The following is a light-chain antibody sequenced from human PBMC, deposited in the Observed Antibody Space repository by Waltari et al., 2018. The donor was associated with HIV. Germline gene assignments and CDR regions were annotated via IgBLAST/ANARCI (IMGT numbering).Light chain of an antibody. CDR3: QQFGTFT. CDR2: GAS. J-gene: IGKJ4*01. Sequence: EIVLTQSPGTLSLSPGERATLSCRASQSVSSRYLAWYQQKPGQAPRLVISGASSRATGMPDRFSGSGSGTDFTLTISGLEPEDFAVYYCQQFGTFTFGGGTKVEIK. CDR1: QSVSSRY. V-gene: IGKV3-20*01.